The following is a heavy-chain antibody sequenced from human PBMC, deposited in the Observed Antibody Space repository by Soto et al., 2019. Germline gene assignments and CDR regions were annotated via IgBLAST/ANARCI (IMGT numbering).Heavy chain of an antibody. D-gene: IGHD4-17*01. CDR3: ASNGAHGDDYYYYYMDV. V-gene: IGHV1-3*01. Sequence: ASVKVSCKASGYSFNSYTLHWVRQAPGQRLEWMGWITVGTGDTKYSQNFQGRVAVTADTSANTAYMELSSLRSEDTAVYYCASNGAHGDDYYYYYMDVWGKGTTVTVSS. J-gene: IGHJ6*03. CDR2: ITVGTGDT. CDR1: GYSFNSYT.